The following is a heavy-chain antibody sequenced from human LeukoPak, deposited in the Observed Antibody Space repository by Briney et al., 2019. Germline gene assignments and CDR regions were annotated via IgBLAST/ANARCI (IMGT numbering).Heavy chain of an antibody. CDR1: GGSISSYY. J-gene: IGHJ4*02. Sequence: SETLSLTCTVSGGSISSYYWSWIRQPPGKGLEWIGYIYYSGSTNYNPSLKSRVTISVDTSKNQFSLKLSSVTAADTAVYHCARGADTAYDYWGQGTLVTVSS. CDR2: IYYSGST. CDR3: ARGADTAYDY. D-gene: IGHD5-18*01. V-gene: IGHV4-59*01.